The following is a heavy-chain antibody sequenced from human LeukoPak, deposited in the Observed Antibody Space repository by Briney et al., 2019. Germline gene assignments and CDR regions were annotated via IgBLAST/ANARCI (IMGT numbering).Heavy chain of an antibody. CDR1: GFTFRTYY. J-gene: IGHJ4*02. D-gene: IGHD3-9*01. V-gene: IGHV3-7*04. CDR2: INQDGSEK. Sequence: GGSLRLSCAASGFTFRTYYMSWVRQAPGKGLEWVANINQDGSEKNYVDSVKGRFTISRDNSKNTLYLQMNSLRAEDTAVYYCARGDYYDILTGKLDYWGQGTLVTVSS. CDR3: ARGDYYDILTGKLDY.